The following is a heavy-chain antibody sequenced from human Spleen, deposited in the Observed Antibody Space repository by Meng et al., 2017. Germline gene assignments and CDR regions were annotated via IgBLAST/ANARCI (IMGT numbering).Heavy chain of an antibody. J-gene: IGHJ3*02. V-gene: IGHV3-23*01. CDR2: INFSGSNT. D-gene: IGHD5-12*01. CDR1: GVSFSDSD. CDR3: AKGYRAYKGDAFDI. Sequence: GESLKISCAVSGVSFSDSDIHWVRQAPGKGLEWVSTINFSGSNTYYADSVKGRFTISRDNSKNTLYLQMNSLRVEDTAVYYCAKGYRAYKGDAFDIWGQGTMVTVSS.